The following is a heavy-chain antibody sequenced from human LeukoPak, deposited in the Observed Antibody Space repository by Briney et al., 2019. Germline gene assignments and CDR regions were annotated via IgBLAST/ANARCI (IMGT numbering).Heavy chain of an antibody. D-gene: IGHD4-17*01. CDR3: ARGGTVTTRAFDY. J-gene: IGHJ4*02. CDR2: IYLSEST. Sequence: SVTLSLTCTVSGGSISIRSYYWGWVRQPPGRGRECIGEIYLSESTNYNPSLKRRVTISVDKSKNQFSLKLSSVTAADTAVYYCARGGTVTTRAFDYWGQGTLVTVSS. CDR1: GGSISIRSYY. V-gene: IGHV4-39*07.